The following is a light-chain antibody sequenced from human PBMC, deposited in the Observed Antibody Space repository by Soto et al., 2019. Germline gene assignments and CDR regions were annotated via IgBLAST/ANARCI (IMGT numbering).Light chain of an antibody. CDR3: QQYGSSGT. Sequence: VLTQSPCTLSLSPGGRSTLPCRASQSVGSDLAWYQQKPGQAPRIVIYDIFTRATGVPTRISGSGSGTDFTLTISRLEPEDFAVYYCQQYGSSGTFGQGTKVDIK. CDR2: DIF. CDR1: QSVGSD. V-gene: IGKV3-20*01. J-gene: IGKJ1*01.